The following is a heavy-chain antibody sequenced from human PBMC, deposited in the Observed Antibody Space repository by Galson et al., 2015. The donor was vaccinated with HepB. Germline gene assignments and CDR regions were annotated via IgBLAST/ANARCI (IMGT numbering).Heavy chain of an antibody. V-gene: IGHV4-59*08. CDR3: ARHPGLAYFDY. CDR2: VYYIGTT. J-gene: IGHJ4*02. Sequence: ETLSLTCTVSGGFISSYYWSWIRQPPGKGLEWVGYVYYIGTTNYNPSLKSRVTISVDTSKNQFSLKLSSVTAADTAVYYCARHPGLAYFDYWGQGTPVAVSS. CDR1: GGFISSYY. D-gene: IGHD3-10*01.